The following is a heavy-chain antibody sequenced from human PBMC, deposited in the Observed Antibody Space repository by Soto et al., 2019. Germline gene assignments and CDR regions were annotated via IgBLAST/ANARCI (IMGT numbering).Heavy chain of an antibody. CDR2: IIPIFGTA. CDR3: ARVRVRFLEWLGSEG. D-gene: IGHD3-3*01. Sequence: QVQLVQSGAEVKKPGSTVKVSCKASGGTFGSYAISWVRQAPGQGLEWMGGIIPIFGTANYAQKFQGRVTITADASMSTAYMELSSLRSEDTAVYYCARVRVRFLEWLGSEGWGQGTLVTVSS. J-gene: IGHJ4*02. CDR1: GGTFGSYA. V-gene: IGHV1-69*12.